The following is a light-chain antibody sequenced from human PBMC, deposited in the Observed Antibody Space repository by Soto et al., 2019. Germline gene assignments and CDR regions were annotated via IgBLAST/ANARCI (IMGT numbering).Light chain of an antibody. CDR3: LQDYDYPYT. CDR2: AAS. J-gene: IGKJ2*01. Sequence: AIQMTQSPSSLSASVGDTVTITCRASQYIRRDLDWYQQKPGKAPKLLIYAASSLQSGVPPRFSGSGSGTDFTLTISSLQPDDFATYYCLQDYDYPYTFGQGTKLDIK. CDR1: QYIRRD. V-gene: IGKV1-6*02.